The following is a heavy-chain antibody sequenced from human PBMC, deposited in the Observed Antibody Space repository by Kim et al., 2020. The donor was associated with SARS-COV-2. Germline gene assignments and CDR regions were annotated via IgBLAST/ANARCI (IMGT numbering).Heavy chain of an antibody. Sequence: GTIYPPSLKSRVTISVDTSKNQFSLKLSSVTAADTAVYYCARDHDGRFDYWGQGTLVTVSS. J-gene: IGHJ4*02. CDR2: GT. D-gene: IGHD1-1*01. CDR3: ARDHDGRFDY. V-gene: IGHV4-30-2*05.